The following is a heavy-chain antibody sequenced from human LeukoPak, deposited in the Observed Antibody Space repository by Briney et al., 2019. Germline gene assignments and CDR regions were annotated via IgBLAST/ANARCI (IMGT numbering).Heavy chain of an antibody. D-gene: IGHD6-13*01. J-gene: IGHJ6*03. Sequence: SETLSLTCTVSGGPISSSTYYWGWIRQPPGKGLEWIGSIYYSGSTYYNPSLKSRVTISVDTSKNQFSLKLSSVTAADTAVYYCARRVAAAGTSTEYYYYMDVWGKGTTVTVSS. V-gene: IGHV4-39*01. CDR1: GGPISSSTYY. CDR2: IYYSGST. CDR3: ARRVAAAGTSTEYYYYMDV.